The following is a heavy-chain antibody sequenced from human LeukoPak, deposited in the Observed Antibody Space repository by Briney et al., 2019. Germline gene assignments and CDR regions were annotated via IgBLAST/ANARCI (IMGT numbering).Heavy chain of an antibody. V-gene: IGHV4-39*06. CDR1: GGSVNSGTYY. J-gene: IGHJ4*02. Sequence: SETLSLTCTVSGGSVNSGTYYWSWIRQPPGKGLEWIGNIYYSGSAYYNPSLKSRVTMSVDTSKSQFPLKLGSVTAADTAVYYCARKPIVNSAWYYFDYWGQGTLVTVSS. D-gene: IGHD3-22*01. CDR3: ARKPIVNSAWYYFDY. CDR2: IYYSGSA.